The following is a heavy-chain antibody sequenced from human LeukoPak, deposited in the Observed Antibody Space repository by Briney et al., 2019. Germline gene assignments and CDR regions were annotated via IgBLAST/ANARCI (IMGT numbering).Heavy chain of an antibody. CDR2: FDPEDGET. J-gene: IGHJ4*02. D-gene: IGHD3-22*01. CDR1: GYTLTELS. Sequence: GASVKVSCKVSGYTLTELSMHWVRQAPGKGLEWMGGFDPEDGETIYAQKFQGRVTMTEDTSTDTAYMELSSLRSEDTAVYYCARDYYDSSGYYLRLYYWGQGTLVTVSS. V-gene: IGHV1-24*01. CDR3: ARDYYDSSGYYLRLYY.